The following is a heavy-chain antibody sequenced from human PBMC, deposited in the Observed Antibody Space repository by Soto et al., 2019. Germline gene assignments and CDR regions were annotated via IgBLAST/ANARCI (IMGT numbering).Heavy chain of an antibody. Sequence: ASVKVSCKASGYTFTSYAMYWVRQAPGQRLEWMGWINAGNGNTKYSQKFQGRVTITRDTSASTAYMELSSLRSEDTAVYYCARDAPKLLLWYNWFDPWGQGTLVTVSS. J-gene: IGHJ5*02. V-gene: IGHV1-3*01. CDR3: ARDAPKLLLWYNWFDP. CDR2: INAGNGNT. D-gene: IGHD2-2*01. CDR1: GYTFTSYA.